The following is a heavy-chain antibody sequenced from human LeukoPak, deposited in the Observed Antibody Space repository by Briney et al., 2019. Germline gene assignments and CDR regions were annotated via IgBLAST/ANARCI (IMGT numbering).Heavy chain of an antibody. J-gene: IGHJ3*02. Sequence: GGSLRLSCAASGFTVSSNYMSWVRQAPGKGLEWVSVIYSGGSTYYADSVKGRFTISRDNSKNTLYLQMNSLRAEDTAVYYCASHLSWTLAFDIWGQGTMVTVSS. CDR1: GFTVSSNY. CDR3: ASHLSWTLAFDI. CDR2: IYSGGST. V-gene: IGHV3-53*01. D-gene: IGHD3-16*02.